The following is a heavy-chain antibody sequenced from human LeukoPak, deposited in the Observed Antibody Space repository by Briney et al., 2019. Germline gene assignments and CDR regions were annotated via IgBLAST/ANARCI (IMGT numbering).Heavy chain of an antibody. D-gene: IGHD6-19*01. V-gene: IGHV1-18*01. CDR1: GYTFTSYG. Sequence: ASVKVSCKASGYTFTSYGISWVRQAPGQGPEWMGWISTYNGNTNYAQNLQGRVTMTTDTSTSTAYMELRSLRSDDTAVYYCAIELTVAGTSWGQGTLVTVSS. J-gene: IGHJ4*02. CDR3: AIELTVAGTS. CDR2: ISTYNGNT.